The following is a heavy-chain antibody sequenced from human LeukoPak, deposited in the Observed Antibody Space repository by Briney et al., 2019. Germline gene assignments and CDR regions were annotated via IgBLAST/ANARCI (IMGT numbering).Heavy chain of an antibody. CDR1: GFTFSSYS. CDR3: ARSNSYGSGEVDY. V-gene: IGHV3-48*04. Sequence: QSGGSLRLSCAASGFTFSSYSMNWVRRAPGKGLECVSYISSSSSTIYYADSVKGRFTISRDNAKNSLYLQMNSLRAKDTAVYYCARSNSYGSGEVDYWGQGTLVTVSS. CDR2: ISSSSSTI. J-gene: IGHJ4*02. D-gene: IGHD5-18*01.